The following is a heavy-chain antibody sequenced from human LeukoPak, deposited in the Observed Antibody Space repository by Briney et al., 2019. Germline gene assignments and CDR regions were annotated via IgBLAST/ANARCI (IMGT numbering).Heavy chain of an antibody. CDR1: GGSISSYY. D-gene: IGHD6-13*01. Sequence: SETLSLTCNVSGGSISSYYWSWIRQPPGKGLEWIGYIYYSGSTNYNPSLKSRVTISVDTSKNQFSLKLSSVTAADTAVYYCARDSSSWNWFDPWGQGTLVTVSS. CDR2: IYYSGST. J-gene: IGHJ5*02. V-gene: IGHV4-59*01. CDR3: ARDSSSWNWFDP.